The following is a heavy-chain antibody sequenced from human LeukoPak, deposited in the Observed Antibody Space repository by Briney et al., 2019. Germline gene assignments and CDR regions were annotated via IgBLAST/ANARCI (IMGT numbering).Heavy chain of an antibody. D-gene: IGHD2-21*02. CDR2: IYYSGST. J-gene: IGHJ4*02. Sequence: PSETLSLTCTVSGGSISSYYWSWTRQPPGKGLEWIGYIYYSGSTNYNPSLKSRVTISVDTSKNQFSLKLSSVTAADTAVYYCARDGGDNYFDYWGQGTLVTVSS. CDR3: ARDGGDNYFDY. CDR1: GGSISSYY. V-gene: IGHV4-59*01.